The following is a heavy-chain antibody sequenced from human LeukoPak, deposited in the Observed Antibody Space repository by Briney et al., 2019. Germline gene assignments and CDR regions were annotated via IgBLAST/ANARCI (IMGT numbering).Heavy chain of an antibody. V-gene: IGHV3-15*01. J-gene: IGHJ4*02. Sequence: PGGSLRLSCAASGFTFTNAWMTWVRQAPGKGLEWVGRIKSKTGGGTTDYAAPVKGRLIISRDDSKNTLYLQMSSLKIEDTAVYYCTTGIYNWNDLGYWGQGTLVTVSS. D-gene: IGHD1-1*01. CDR2: IKSKTGGGTT. CDR3: TTGIYNWNDLGY. CDR1: GFTFTNAW.